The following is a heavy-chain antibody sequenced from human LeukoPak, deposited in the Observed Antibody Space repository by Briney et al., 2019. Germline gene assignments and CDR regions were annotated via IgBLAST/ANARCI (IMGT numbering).Heavy chain of an antibody. CDR3: ARGIVWVAAGTSYFDY. CDR2: IYYSGST. Sequence: SETLSLTCTVSGGSISSYYWSWIRRPPGKGLEWIGYIYYSGSTNYNPSLKSRVTISVDTSKNQFSLKLSSVTAADTAVYYCARGIVWVAAGTSYFDYWGQGTLVTVSS. CDR1: GGSISSYY. V-gene: IGHV4-59*01. D-gene: IGHD6-13*01. J-gene: IGHJ4*02.